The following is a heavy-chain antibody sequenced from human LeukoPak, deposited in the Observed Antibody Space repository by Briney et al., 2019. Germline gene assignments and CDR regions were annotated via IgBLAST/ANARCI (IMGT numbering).Heavy chain of an antibody. Sequence: GGSLRLSCAASGFSFSSSSMNWVRQAPPGGLQWVSCISCSSSYIYYADSVKSRFTISRDNAKNSLYLQMNSLRAEDTAVYYCARDAITMVRGVIGWFDPWGQGTLVTVSS. D-gene: IGHD3-10*01. CDR2: ISCSSSYI. CDR1: GFSFSSSS. V-gene: IGHV3-21*01. J-gene: IGHJ5*02. CDR3: ARDAITMVRGVIGWFDP.